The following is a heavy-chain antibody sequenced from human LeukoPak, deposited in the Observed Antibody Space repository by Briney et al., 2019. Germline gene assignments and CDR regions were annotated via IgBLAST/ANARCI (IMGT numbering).Heavy chain of an antibody. D-gene: IGHD5-24*01. CDR3: ARALGDGYNWDFDY. J-gene: IGHJ4*02. CDR1: GGSISSYY. CDR2: IYYSGST. Sequence: SETLSLTCTVSGGSISSYYWSWIRQPPGKGLEWIGYIYYSGSTNYNPSLKSRVTISVDTSKNQFSLKLSSVTAADTAVYYCARALGDGYNWDFDYWAQGPLVPVSS. V-gene: IGHV4-59*01.